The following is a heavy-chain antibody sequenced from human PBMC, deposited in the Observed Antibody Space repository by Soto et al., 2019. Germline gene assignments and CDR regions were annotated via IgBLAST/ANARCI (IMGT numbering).Heavy chain of an antibody. D-gene: IGHD5-18*01. Sequence: QAQLVQSGAEVKNPGSSVKVSCMSSAGTFNRYAINWVRQAPGHGLEWLGGLVPLFGTPNYAQKFQDRVTIAADESTNTTSMELRGLTSDDTAVYYWARQKRDTPMVPLDDWGQGTLVTVSS. CDR2: LVPLFGTP. V-gene: IGHV1-69*01. CDR1: AGTFNRYA. CDR3: ARQKRDTPMVPLDD. J-gene: IGHJ4*02.